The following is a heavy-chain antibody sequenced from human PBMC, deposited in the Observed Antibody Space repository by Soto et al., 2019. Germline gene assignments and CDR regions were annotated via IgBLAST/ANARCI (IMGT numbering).Heavy chain of an antibody. CDR2: ISYDGGNK. Sequence: QVQLVESGGGVVQPGRSLRLSCAASGFTFNSYAMHWVRQAPGKGLEWVAVISYDGGNKYYADSVKGRFTISRDNSKXXXXXXXXXXXXXXXXXXXXXRXPGSGWPPFDYWGQGTLVTVSS. CDR1: GFTFNSYA. CDR3: XRXPGSGWPPFDY. J-gene: IGHJ4*02. D-gene: IGHD6-19*01. V-gene: IGHV3-30-3*01.